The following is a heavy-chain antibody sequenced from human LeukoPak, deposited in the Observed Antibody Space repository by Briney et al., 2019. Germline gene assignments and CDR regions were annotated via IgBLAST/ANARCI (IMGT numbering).Heavy chain of an antibody. CDR3: ARSTDKSWDPPDY. J-gene: IGHJ4*02. CDR1: GGSISSYY. D-gene: IGHD2-8*02. V-gene: IGHV4-59*01. Sequence: KSSETLSLTCTVSGGSISSYYWSWIRQPPGKGLEWIGNIYYSGSTNCNPSLKSRVTISVDTSKNQVSLKLSSVTAADTAVYYCARSTDKSWDPPDYWGQGTLVTVSS. CDR2: IYYSGST.